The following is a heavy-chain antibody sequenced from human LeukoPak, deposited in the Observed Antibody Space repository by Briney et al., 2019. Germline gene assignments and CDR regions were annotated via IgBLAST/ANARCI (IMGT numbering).Heavy chain of an antibody. Sequence: PSGTLSLTCAVSGGSISSSNWWSWVRQPPGKGLEWIGEIYDSGSTNYNPSLKSRVTISVDKSKNQFSLKLSSVTAADTAVYYCARGHRGSGIPHPFDYWGQGTLVTVSS. CDR3: ARGHRGSGIPHPFDY. V-gene: IGHV4-4*02. CDR1: GGSISSSNW. D-gene: IGHD3-10*01. CDR2: IYDSGST. J-gene: IGHJ4*02.